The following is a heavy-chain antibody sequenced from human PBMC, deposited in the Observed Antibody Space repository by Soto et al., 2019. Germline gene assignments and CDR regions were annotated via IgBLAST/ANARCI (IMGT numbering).Heavy chain of an antibody. V-gene: IGHV1-69*01. CDR3: ARGGGDCSSTSCDAGIYYYYGMDV. CDR1: GGTFSSYA. CDR2: LIPIFGTA. D-gene: IGHD2-2*01. Sequence: QVQLVQSGAEVKKPGSSVKVSCKASGGTFSSYAISWVRQAPGQGLEWMGGLIPIFGTANYAQKFQGRVTITADESTSTAYMELSSLRSEDTAVYYCARGGGDCSSTSCDAGIYYYYGMDVWGQGTTVTVSS. J-gene: IGHJ6*02.